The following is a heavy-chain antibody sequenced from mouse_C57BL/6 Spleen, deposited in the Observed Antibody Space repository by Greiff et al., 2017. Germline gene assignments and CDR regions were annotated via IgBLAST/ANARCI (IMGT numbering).Heavy chain of an antibody. CDR1: GFTFSDYG. V-gene: IGHV5-17*01. J-gene: IGHJ3*01. CDR2: ISSGSSTI. Sequence: EVHLVESGGGLVKPGGSLKLSCAASGFTFSDYGMHWVRQAPEKGLEWVAYISSGSSTIYYADTVKGRFTISRDNAKNTLFLQMTSRRSEDTAMYYCARGYYSNSFAYWGQGTLVTVSA. D-gene: IGHD2-5*01. CDR3: ARGYYSNSFAY.